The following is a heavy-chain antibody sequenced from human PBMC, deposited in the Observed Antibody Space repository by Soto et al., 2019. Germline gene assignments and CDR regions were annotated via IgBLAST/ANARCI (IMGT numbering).Heavy chain of an antibody. Sequence: TLSLPCAASGGSFSGYSWSWIRHAPGKGLEWIGEINHSGSTNYNPSPTSRLTISVDTSKNQFSLKLSSVPAAETAVYDCAGSNETVGGYYYYGMDVWGQGTTVTVSS. CDR2: INHSGST. CDR1: GGSFSGYS. CDR3: AGSNETVGGYYYYGMDV. J-gene: IGHJ6*02. V-gene: IGHV4-34*01. D-gene: IGHD4-4*01.